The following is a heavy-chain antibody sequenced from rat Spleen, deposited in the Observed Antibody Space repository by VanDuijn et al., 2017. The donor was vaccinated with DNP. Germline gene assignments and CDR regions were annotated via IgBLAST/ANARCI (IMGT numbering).Heavy chain of an antibody. CDR2: ITSGSGST. V-gene: IGHV5-58*01. CDR1: GFTFSSYW. CDR3: LKHLDA. Sequence: EVQLVETGGGLVQPGRSLKLSCVASGFTFSSYWIYWIRQVPGKGLEWIASITSGSGSTSYLDSVKGRFTISRDNAENTVYLQMNSLRSEDTATYYCLKHLDAWGQGTSVTVSS. J-gene: IGHJ4*01.